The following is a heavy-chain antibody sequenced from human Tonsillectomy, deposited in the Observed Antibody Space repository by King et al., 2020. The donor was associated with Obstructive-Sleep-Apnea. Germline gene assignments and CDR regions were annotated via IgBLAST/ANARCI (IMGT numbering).Heavy chain of an antibody. CDR2: MNPNSGNT. CDR3: ARGTSGAEY. D-gene: IGHD1-14*01. Sequence: VQLVESGAEVKKPGASVKVSCKASGYTFASYDINWVRQATGQGLEWMGWMNPNSGNTVYAQKFQGRVTMTRDTSINTAYMERSSLRSDDTAVYYCARGTSGAEYWGQGTLVTVSS. V-gene: IGHV1-8*01. CDR1: GYTFASYD. J-gene: IGHJ4*02.